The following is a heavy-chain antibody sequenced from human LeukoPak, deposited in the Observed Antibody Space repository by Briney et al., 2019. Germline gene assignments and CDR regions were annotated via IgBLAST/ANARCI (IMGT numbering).Heavy chain of an antibody. Sequence: GGSLRLSCAASGFSFSSYSMNWVRQAPGKGLEWVSSISSSSSYIYYADSVKGRFTISRDNAKNSLYLQMNSLRAEDTAVYYCARGPGYCSSTSCYGPFDPWGQGTLVTVSS. V-gene: IGHV3-21*01. J-gene: IGHJ5*02. CDR1: GFSFSSYS. CDR3: ARGPGYCSSTSCYGPFDP. CDR2: ISSSSSYI. D-gene: IGHD2-2*01.